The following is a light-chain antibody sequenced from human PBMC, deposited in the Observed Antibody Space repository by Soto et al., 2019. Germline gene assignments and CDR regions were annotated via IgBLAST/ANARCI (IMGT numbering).Light chain of an antibody. CDR2: DAS. Sequence: AIQLTQSPSSLSASVGDRVXITCRASQGISSALAWYQHKPGRAPRLLIYDASSLQSGVSSRFSGSGSGTDFTLTISSLQPEDFATYYCQQFQSYALTFGGGTKLEIK. CDR3: QQFQSYALT. J-gene: IGKJ4*01. CDR1: QGISSA. V-gene: IGKV1-13*02.